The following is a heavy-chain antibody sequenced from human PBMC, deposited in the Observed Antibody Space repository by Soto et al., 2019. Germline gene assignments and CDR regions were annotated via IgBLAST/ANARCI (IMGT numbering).Heavy chain of an antibody. V-gene: IGHV3-33*01. J-gene: IGHJ6*02. Sequence: CLRLACAACGVTFSSYGMHWVRQAPGKGLEWVAVIWYDGSNKYYADSVKGRFTISRDNSKNTLYLQMNSLRAEDTAVYYCARDPVYGSGSYYREDYYYYYGMGVWGQGTTGTVSS. D-gene: IGHD3-10*01. CDR1: GVTFSSYG. CDR3: ARDPVYGSGSYYREDYYYYYGMGV. CDR2: IWYDGSNK.